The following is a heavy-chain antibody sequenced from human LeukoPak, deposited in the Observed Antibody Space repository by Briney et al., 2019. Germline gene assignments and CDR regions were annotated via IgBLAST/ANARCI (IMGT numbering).Heavy chain of an antibody. CDR2: INHSGTT. CDR1: GGSFSGYY. V-gene: IGHV4-34*01. D-gene: IGHD6-6*01. Sequence: SETLSLTCAVYGGSFSGYYWSWIRQPPGKGLEWVGEINHSGTTNYNPSLKIRITISVDTSKNQFSLKLSSVTAADTAVYYCARGYTYSSSSDCWFDPWGQGTLVTVSS. J-gene: IGHJ5*02. CDR3: ARGYTYSSSSDCWFDP.